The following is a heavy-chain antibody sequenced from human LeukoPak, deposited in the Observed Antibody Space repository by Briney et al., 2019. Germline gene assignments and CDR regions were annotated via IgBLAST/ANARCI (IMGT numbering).Heavy chain of an antibody. J-gene: IGHJ5*02. V-gene: IGHV3-20*04. CDR1: GFTFDDYG. Sequence: PGGSLRLSCAASGFTFDDYGMGWVRQAPGKGLEWVSGINWNGGRTGYADSVKGRFTISRDNAKNSLYLQMNSLRAEDTALYYRARDLLSSGSGFDPWGQGTLVTVSS. D-gene: IGHD3-10*01. CDR3: ARDLLSSGSGFDP. CDR2: INWNGGRT.